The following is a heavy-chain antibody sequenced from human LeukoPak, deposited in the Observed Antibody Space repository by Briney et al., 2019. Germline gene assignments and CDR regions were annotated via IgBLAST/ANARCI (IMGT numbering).Heavy chain of an antibody. Sequence: SSETLSLTCSVSGYSIRSGYHWAWIRQPPGKGLEWIGSINYSEKPYHDPSLKSRVTISVDTSKNQFSLKMTSVTAADTAFYFCARSEINDYMNYWGQGMPVTVSS. D-gene: IGHD4-11*01. CDR2: INYSEKP. CDR3: ARSEINDYMNY. J-gene: IGHJ4*02. CDR1: GYSIRSGYH. V-gene: IGHV4-38-2*02.